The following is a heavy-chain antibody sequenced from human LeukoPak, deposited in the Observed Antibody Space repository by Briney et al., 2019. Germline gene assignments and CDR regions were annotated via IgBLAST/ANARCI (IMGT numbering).Heavy chain of an antibody. D-gene: IGHD6-19*01. Sequence: PGGSLRLSCAASGFTFSSYAMHWVRQAPGKGLEWVAVISYDGSNKYYADSVKGRFTISRDNSKNTLYLQMNSLRAEDTAVYYCARGVAGSGWYIDYWSQGTLVTVSS. J-gene: IGHJ4*02. CDR1: GFTFSSYA. V-gene: IGHV3-30*04. CDR2: ISYDGSNK. CDR3: ARGVAGSGWYIDY.